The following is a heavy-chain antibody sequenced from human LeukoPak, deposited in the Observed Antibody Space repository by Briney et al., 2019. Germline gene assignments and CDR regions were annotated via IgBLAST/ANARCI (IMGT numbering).Heavy chain of an antibody. D-gene: IGHD4-11*01. CDR3: AKDRGFLQLYGMDV. V-gene: IGHV3-30*18. J-gene: IGHJ6*02. Sequence: PGGSLRLSCAASGFTFSNYGMHWVRQAPGKGLEWVAVISNDGNNKYYADSVKGRFTISRDNSKTTLYLQMNSLRAEDTAVYYCAKDRGFLQLYGMDVWGQGTTVTVSS. CDR2: ISNDGNNK. CDR1: GFTFSNYG.